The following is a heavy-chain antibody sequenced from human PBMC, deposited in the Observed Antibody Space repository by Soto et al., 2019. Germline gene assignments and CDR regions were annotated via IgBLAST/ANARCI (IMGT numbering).Heavy chain of an antibody. CDR3: ARGVMVRGVIINYYYYYGMDV. CDR1: GYTFTSYG. V-gene: IGHV1-18*01. Sequence: GASVKVSCKASGYTFTSYGISWVRQAPGQGLEWMGWISAYNGNTKYSQKFQGRVTITRDTSASTAYMELSSLRSEDTAVYYCARGVMVRGVIINYYYYYGMDVWGQGTTVTVSS. CDR2: ISAYNGNT. D-gene: IGHD3-10*01. J-gene: IGHJ6*02.